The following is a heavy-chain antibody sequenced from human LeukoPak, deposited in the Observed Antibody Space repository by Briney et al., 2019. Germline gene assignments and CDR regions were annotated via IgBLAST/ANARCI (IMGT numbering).Heavy chain of an antibody. V-gene: IGHV3-48*02. CDR2: ISSSSSTI. J-gene: IGHJ3*02. CDR1: GFTFSSYS. Sequence: GGSLRLSCAASGFTFSSYSINWVRQAPGKGLEWVSYISSSSSTIYYADSVKGRFTISRDNAKNSLYLQMNSLRDEDTAVYYCARDRLPPDYGDYGAFDIWGQGTMVTVSS. CDR3: ARDRLPPDYGDYGAFDI. D-gene: IGHD4-17*01.